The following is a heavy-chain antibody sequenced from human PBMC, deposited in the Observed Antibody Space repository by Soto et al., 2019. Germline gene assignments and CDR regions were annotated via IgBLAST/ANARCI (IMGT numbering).Heavy chain of an antibody. CDR1: GGTFSSYA. D-gene: IGHD3-3*01. J-gene: IGHJ3*02. CDR3: ARAPYYDFWSGYYSPDAFDI. CDR2: IIPIFGTA. V-gene: IGHV1-69*01. Sequence: QVQLVQSGAEVKKPGSSVKVSCKASGGTFSSYAISWVRQAPGQGLEWMGGIIPIFGTANYAQKFQGRVTITADESTGTAYMELSSLRSEDTAVYYCARAPYYDFWSGYYSPDAFDIWGQGTMVTVSS.